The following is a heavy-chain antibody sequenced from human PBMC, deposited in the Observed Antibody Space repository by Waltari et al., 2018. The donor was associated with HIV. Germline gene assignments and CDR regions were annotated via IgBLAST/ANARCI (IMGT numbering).Heavy chain of an antibody. CDR2: ISAYNGNT. J-gene: IGHJ4*02. V-gene: IGHV1-18*01. CDR3: ARASRSLPATATFDY. D-gene: IGHD2-15*01. Sequence: KVSCKASGYTFTSYGISWVRQAPGQGLEWMGWISAYNGNTNYAQKLQGRVTMTTDTSTSTAYMELRSLRSDDTAVYYCARASRSLPATATFDYWGQGTLVTVSS. CDR1: GYTFTSYG.